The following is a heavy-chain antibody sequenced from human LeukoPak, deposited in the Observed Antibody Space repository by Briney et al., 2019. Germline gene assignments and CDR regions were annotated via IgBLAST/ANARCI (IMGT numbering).Heavy chain of an antibody. CDR2: WHHSGIT. CDR1: GASIISGNYF. J-gene: IGHJ4*02. V-gene: IGHV4-39*01. CDR3: ARQYEY. Sequence: SETLSLTCTVSGASIISGNYFWGWVSPAPGKRLEWIGSWHHSGITDYNPSVRSRVTISADTSKNQFSLKLTSVTAADSGLYFCARQYEYWGQGPLVTVSS.